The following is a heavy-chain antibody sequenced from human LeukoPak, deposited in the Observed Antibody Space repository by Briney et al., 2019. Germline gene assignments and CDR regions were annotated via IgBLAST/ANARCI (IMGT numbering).Heavy chain of an antibody. Sequence: GGSLRLSCAVSGFTFSSSWMHWVRQAPGKGLVWVSHIKTDGSTTAYADSVKGRFTISRDNAKNTLFLEMNSLRGEDTAVYYCARGDLNWKPVRYAMDVWGQGTTVTVSS. CDR2: IKTDGSTT. D-gene: IGHD1-20*01. V-gene: IGHV3-74*01. CDR1: GFTFSSSW. J-gene: IGHJ6*02. CDR3: ARGDLNWKPVRYAMDV.